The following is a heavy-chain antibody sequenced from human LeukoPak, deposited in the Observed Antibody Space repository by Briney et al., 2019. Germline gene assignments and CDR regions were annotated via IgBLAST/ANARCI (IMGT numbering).Heavy chain of an antibody. Sequence: PGGSLRLSCATSGFTFSDYAMTWVRQAPGKGLEWVATISGSGVMTYYADSVKGRFTVYRDNSKNTVYLQMSSLTAADTAVYYCARTTEGYRGRSCYSYYYYMDVWGKGTTVTVSS. CDR3: ARTTEGYRGRSCYSYYYYMDV. D-gene: IGHD2-15*01. CDR1: GFTFSDYA. V-gene: IGHV3-23*01. J-gene: IGHJ6*03. CDR2: ISGSGVMT.